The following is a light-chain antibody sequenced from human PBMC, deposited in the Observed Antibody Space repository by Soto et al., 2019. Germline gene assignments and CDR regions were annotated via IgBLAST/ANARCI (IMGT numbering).Light chain of an antibody. CDR1: QRVLYSSNNKNY. J-gene: IGKJ4*01. CDR2: WAS. Sequence: DSVMPPPPDSLALHLADRATINSKTRQRVLYSSNNKNYLAWYQQKPGQPPKLLIYWASTRESGVPDRFSGSGSGTDFTLTISSLQAEDVAVYYCQQYYSTPLTFGGGTKVDIK. CDR3: QQYYSTPLT. V-gene: IGKV4-1*01.